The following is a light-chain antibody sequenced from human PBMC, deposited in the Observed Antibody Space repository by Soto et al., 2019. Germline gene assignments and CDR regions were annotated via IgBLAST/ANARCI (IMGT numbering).Light chain of an antibody. CDR2: DVS. CDR1: SSDIGGYNY. V-gene: IGLV2-11*01. Sequence: QSVLTQPRSVSGSPGQSVAISCTGTSSDIGGYNYVSWFQQHPGKAPKLMIYDVSKWPSGVPDRFSGSKSGNTASLTISGLQAEDEADYYCCSYAGTYTYVFVTGTKVTVL. CDR3: CSYAGTYTYV. J-gene: IGLJ1*01.